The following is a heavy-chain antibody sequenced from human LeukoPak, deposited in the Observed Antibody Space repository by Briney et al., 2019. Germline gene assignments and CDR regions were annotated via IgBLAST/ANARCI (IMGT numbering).Heavy chain of an antibody. CDR1: RFTFSSYG. Sequence: GGSLRLSCVGSRFTFSSYGMHWVRQAPGEGLEWVAFIRYDGSNSYYADSVKGRFTISRDNSKNTLYLQMNSLRAEDTAVYYCARAHQTGMTLDYWGQGTLVTVSS. CDR3: ARAHQTGMTLDY. CDR2: IRYDGSNS. V-gene: IGHV3-30*02. J-gene: IGHJ4*02. D-gene: IGHD3-10*01.